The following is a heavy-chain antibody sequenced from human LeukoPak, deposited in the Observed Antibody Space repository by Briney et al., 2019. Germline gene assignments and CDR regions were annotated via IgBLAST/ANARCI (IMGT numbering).Heavy chain of an antibody. V-gene: IGHV3-48*02. CDR1: GITFSDYS. D-gene: IGHD2-15*01. Sequence: GGPLKLSCAATGITFSDYSMNWGRQAPGKGLEWVSYIKTSSTTIFYADSVKGRFTISRDNAKNSLFLQMNGLRDEDTALYYCARERVVAAAGDGFDSWGQGTLVTVSS. CDR2: IKTSSTTI. J-gene: IGHJ4*02. CDR3: ARERVVAAAGDGFDS.